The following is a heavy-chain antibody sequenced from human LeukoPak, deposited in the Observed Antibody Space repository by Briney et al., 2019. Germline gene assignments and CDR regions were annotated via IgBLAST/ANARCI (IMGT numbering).Heavy chain of an antibody. D-gene: IGHD2-15*01. CDR2: IYYSGST. CDR1: GVSISSYY. Sequence: SETLYLTCTVSGVSISSYYWSWIRQPPGKGLEWIGYIYYSGSTNYNPSLKSRVTISVDTSKNQFSLKLSSVTAADTAVYYCARDHCSGGSCYPDYWGQGTLVTVSS. V-gene: IGHV4-59*01. J-gene: IGHJ4*02. CDR3: ARDHCSGGSCYPDY.